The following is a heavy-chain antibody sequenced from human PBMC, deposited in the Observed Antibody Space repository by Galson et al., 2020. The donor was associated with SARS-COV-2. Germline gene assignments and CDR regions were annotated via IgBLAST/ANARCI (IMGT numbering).Heavy chain of an antibody. V-gene: IGHV1-24*01. J-gene: IGHJ5*02. D-gene: IGHD3-3*01. CDR1: GYTLTELS. CDR3: ATGPPIGRDLCDP. Sequence: ASVKVSCKVSGYTLTELSMHWVRQAPGKGLEWMGGFDPEDGETIYAQKFQGRVTMTEDTSTDTAYMELSSLRSEDTAVYYCATGPPIGRDLCDPWGQGTLFTVSS. CDR2: FDPEDGET.